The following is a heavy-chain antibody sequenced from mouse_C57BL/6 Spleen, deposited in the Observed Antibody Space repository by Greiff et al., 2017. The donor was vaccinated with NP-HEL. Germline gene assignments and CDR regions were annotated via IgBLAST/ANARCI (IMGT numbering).Heavy chain of an antibody. Sequence: DVMLVESGGGLVKPGGSLKLSCAASGFTFSSYAMSWVRQTPEKRLEWVATISDGGSYTYYPDNVKGRFTISRDNAKNNLYLQMSHLKSEDTAMYYCAREGGNYVNYFDYWGQGTTLTVSS. V-gene: IGHV5-4*01. CDR1: GFTFSSYA. D-gene: IGHD2-1*01. J-gene: IGHJ2*01. CDR2: ISDGGSYT. CDR3: AREGGNYVNYFDY.